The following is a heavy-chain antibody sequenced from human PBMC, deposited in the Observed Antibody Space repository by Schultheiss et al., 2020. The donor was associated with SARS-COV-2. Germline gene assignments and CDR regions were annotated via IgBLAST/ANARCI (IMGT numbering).Heavy chain of an antibody. CDR1: GFSLSTSGVG. CDR2: IYWDDDK. J-gene: IGHJ4*02. V-gene: IGHV2-5*02. CDR3: AHRSTSLRYFDWSLGYFDY. Sequence: SGPTLVKPTQTLTLTCTFSGFSLSTSGVGVGWIRQPPGKALEWLALIYWDDDKRYSPSLKSRLTITKDTSKNQVVLTMTNMDPVDTATYYCAHRSTSLRYFDWSLGYFDYWGQGTLVTVSS. D-gene: IGHD3-9*01.